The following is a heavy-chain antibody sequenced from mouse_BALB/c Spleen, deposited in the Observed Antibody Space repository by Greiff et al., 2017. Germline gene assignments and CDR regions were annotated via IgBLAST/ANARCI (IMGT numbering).Heavy chain of an antibody. CDR2: ISSGGSYT. CDR1: GFPFSSYT. J-gene: IGHJ3*01. CDR3: TREEVRAWFAY. V-gene: IGHV5-6-4*01. D-gene: IGHD2-14*01. Sequence: EVQRVESGGGLVKPGGSLKLSCAASGFPFSSYTMSWVRQTPEKRLEWVATISSGGSYTYYPDSVKGRFTISRDNAKNTLYLQMSSLKSEDTAMYYCTREEVRAWFAYWGQGTLVTVSA.